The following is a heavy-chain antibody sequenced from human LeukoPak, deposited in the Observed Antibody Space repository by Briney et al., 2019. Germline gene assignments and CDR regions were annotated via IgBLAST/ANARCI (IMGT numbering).Heavy chain of an antibody. J-gene: IGHJ4*02. CDR2: IYTSGST. Sequence: SETLSLTCTVSGGSISSYYWSWIQQPPGKGLEWIGYIYTSGSTNYNPSLKSRVTVSVDTSKNQFSLKLSSVTAADTAVYYCARGQRYCSSTSCYELDYWGQGTLVTVSS. CDR3: ARGQRYCSSTSCYELDY. D-gene: IGHD2-2*01. CDR1: GGSISSYY. V-gene: IGHV4-4*09.